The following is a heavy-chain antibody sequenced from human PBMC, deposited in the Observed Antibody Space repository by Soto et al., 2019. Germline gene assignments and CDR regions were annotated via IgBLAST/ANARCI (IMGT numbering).Heavy chain of an antibody. CDR2: IIPIFGTA. CDR1: GGTFSSYA. Sequence: ASVKVSCKASGGTFSSYAISWVRQAPGQGLEWMGGIIPIFGTANYAQKFQGRVTITADESTSTAYMELSSLRSEDTAVYYCARDSQRYYDILTGYYNFDYWAQGTLVTVSS. D-gene: IGHD3-9*01. CDR3: ARDSQRYYDILTGYYNFDY. J-gene: IGHJ4*02. V-gene: IGHV1-69*13.